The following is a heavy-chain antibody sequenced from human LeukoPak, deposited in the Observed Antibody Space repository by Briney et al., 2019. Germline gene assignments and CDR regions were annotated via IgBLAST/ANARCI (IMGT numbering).Heavy chain of an antibody. V-gene: IGHV4-59*08. CDR1: GGSIRSYY. CDR3: ASRSGSFSDALDI. J-gene: IGHJ3*02. D-gene: IGHD3-10*01. CDR2: IHYSEST. Sequence: SETLSLTCTVSGGSIRSYYWGWIRQPPGKGLEWIGYIHYSESTKYNPSLKSRVTMSVDTSKNQFSLKLSSVTAADTAVYYYASRSGSFSDALDIWGQGTLVTVSS.